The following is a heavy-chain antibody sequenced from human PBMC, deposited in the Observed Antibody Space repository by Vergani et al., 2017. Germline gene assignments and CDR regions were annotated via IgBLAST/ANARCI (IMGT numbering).Heavy chain of an antibody. CDR3: ARGRSEEIVVVPAVDWFDP. Sequence: QVQLQESGPGLVKPSQTLSLTCTVSGGSISSGGYYWSWIRQHPGKGLEWIGYIYYSGSTYYNPSLKSRVTISVDTSKNQFSLKLSSVTAADTAVYYCARGRSEEIVVVPAVDWFDPWGQGTLVTVSS. CDR2: IYYSGST. V-gene: IGHV4-31*03. CDR1: GGSISSGGYY. D-gene: IGHD2-2*01. J-gene: IGHJ5*02.